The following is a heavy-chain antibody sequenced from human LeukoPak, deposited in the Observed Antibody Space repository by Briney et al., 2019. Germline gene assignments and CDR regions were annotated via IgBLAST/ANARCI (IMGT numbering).Heavy chain of an antibody. CDR3: ARVREAYSSSWYETLTSWFDP. CDR2: MNPNSGKT. Sequence: ASVKVSCKASGYTFTSYDINWVRQATGQGLEWMGCMNPNSGKTGYAQKFQGRVTMTRNTSISTAYMELSSLRSEDTAVYYCARVREAYSSSWYETLTSWFDPWGQGTLVTVSS. D-gene: IGHD6-13*01. CDR1: GYTFTSYD. V-gene: IGHV1-8*01. J-gene: IGHJ5*02.